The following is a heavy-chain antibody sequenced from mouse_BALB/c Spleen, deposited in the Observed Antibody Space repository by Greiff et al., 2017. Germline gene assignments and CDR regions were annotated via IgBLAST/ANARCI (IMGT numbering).Heavy chain of an antibody. CDR2: ISNLAYSI. CDR1: GFTFSDYG. V-gene: IGHV5-15*02. J-gene: IGHJ2*01. CDR3: AREGGNYEDYFDY. Sequence: EVKLVESGGGLVQPGGSRKLSCAASGFTFSDYGMAWVRQAPGKGPEWVAFISNLAYSIYYADTVTGRFTISRENAKNTLYLEMSSLRSEDTAMYYCAREGGNYEDYFDYWGQGTTLTVSS. D-gene: IGHD2-1*01.